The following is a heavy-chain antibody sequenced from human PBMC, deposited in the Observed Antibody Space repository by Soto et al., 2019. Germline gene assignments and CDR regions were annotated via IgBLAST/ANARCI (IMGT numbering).Heavy chain of an antibody. J-gene: IGHJ6*02. CDR2: INPNSGGT. V-gene: IGHV1-2*04. Sequence: GASVKVSCKASGYTFTGYYMHWVRQAPGQGLEWMGWINPNSGGTNYAQKFQGWVTMTRDTSISTAYMELSRLRSDDTAVYYCARGGFGWYSYYYYGMDVWGQGTTVTVSS. CDR1: GYTFTGYY. CDR3: ARGGFGWYSYYYYGMDV. D-gene: IGHD6-19*01.